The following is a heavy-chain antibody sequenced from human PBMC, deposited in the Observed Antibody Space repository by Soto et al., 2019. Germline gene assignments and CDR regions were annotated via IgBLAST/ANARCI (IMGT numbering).Heavy chain of an antibody. J-gene: IGHJ4*02. CDR2: IKQDGSEK. CDR1: GFTFSSYW. D-gene: IGHD6-13*01. CDR3: ASNPYSSPDY. V-gene: IGHV3-7*05. Sequence: GESLKISCAASGFTFSSYWMSWVRQAPGKGLEWVANIKQDGSEKYYVDSVKGRFTISRDNAKNSLYLQMNSLRAEDTAVYYCASNPYSSPDYWGQGTLVTVSS.